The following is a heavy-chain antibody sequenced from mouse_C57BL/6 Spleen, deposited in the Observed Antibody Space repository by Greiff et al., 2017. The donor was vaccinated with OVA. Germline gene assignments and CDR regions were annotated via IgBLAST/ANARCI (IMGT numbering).Heavy chain of an antibody. CDR1: GYTFTSYW. CDR2: IYPSDSET. V-gene: IGHV1-61*01. J-gene: IGHJ2*01. Sequence: VQLQQPGAELVRPGSSVKLSCKASGYTFTSYWMDWVKQRPGQGLEWIGNIYPSDSETHYNQKFKDKATLTVDKSSSTAYMQLSSLTSEDSAVYYCARGGPWYYCDYWGQGTTLTVSS. CDR3: ARGGPWYYCDY. D-gene: IGHD1-1*02.